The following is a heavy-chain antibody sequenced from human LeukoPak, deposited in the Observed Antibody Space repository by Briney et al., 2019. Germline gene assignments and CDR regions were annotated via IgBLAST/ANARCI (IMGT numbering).Heavy chain of an antibody. CDR1: GFTFSSYG. J-gene: IGHJ6*03. V-gene: IGHV3-30*02. Sequence: GGSLRPSCAASGFTFSSYGMHWVRQDPGKGLEWVAFIRYDGSNKYYADSVKGRFTISRDNSKNTLYLQMNSLRAEDTAVYYCAKDSGSSLLEYMDVWGKGTTVTVSS. CDR3: AKDSGSSLLEYMDV. D-gene: IGHD6-13*01. CDR2: IRYDGSNK.